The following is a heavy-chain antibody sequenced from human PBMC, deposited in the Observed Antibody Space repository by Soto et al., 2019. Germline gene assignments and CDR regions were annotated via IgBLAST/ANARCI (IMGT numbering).Heavy chain of an antibody. CDR2: IYYSENT. D-gene: IGHD2-15*01. Sequence: PSETLSLTCTVSGESISSGDHYWSWVRQSPGEGLEWIGFIYYSENTYYNPSLKSRVSMSVDTSNNQFSLKLNSVTAADTAVYYCARDAGYCNSVSCYPYNMDVWGQGTTVP. V-gene: IGHV4-30-4*01. CDR1: GESISSGDHY. CDR3: ARDAGYCNSVSCYPYNMDV. J-gene: IGHJ6*02.